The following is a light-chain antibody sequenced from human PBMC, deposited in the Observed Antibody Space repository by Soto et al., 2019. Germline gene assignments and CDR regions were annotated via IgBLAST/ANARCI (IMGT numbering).Light chain of an antibody. Sequence: QSVLTQPPSASGTPGQRVTISCSGSYSNIGTHNLNWYQQLPGTAPRLLIYSNYQRPSGVPDRFSASKSGTSGSLVISGLQSEDEADYYCASWDAILTAWVFGGGTQLTVL. V-gene: IGLV1-44*01. CDR2: SNY. CDR3: ASWDAILTAWV. J-gene: IGLJ3*02. CDR1: YSNIGTHN.